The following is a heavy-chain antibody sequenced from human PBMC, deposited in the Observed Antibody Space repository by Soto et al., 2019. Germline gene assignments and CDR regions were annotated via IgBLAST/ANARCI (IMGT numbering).Heavy chain of an antibody. D-gene: IGHD6-6*01. CDR3: AKDRGRYSSPSGYYYYYGMDV. CDR1: GFTFSSYG. J-gene: IGHJ6*02. V-gene: IGHV3-30*18. CDR2: ISYDGSNK. Sequence: GGSLRLSCAASGFTFSSYGMHWVRQAPGKGLEWVAVISYDGSNKYYADSVKGRFTISRDNSKNTLYLQMNSLRAEDTAVYYCAKDRGRYSSPSGYYYYYGMDVWGQGTTVTVSS.